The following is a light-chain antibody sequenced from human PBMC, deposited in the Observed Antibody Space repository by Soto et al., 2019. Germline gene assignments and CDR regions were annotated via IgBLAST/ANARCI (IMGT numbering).Light chain of an antibody. V-gene: IGKV1-39*01. J-gene: IGKJ5*01. CDR2: AAS. CDR3: QQNYSTPFT. Sequence: EIQMTQSPSSLSASVGHRVTISCRASQVIGNDLNWYQQKPGKAPKLLIYAASSLQSGVPSRFSGSGSGTDFTLTISSLQPEDVASYDGQQNYSTPFTFGQGTRREIK. CDR1: QVIGND.